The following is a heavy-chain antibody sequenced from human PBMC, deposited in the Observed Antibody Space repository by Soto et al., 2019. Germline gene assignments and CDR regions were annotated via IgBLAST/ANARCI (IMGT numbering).Heavy chain of an antibody. CDR3: ARGGYSGYDINYYGMDV. CDR2: ISGSGGTI. CDR1: GFTFSSYA. V-gene: IGHV3-23*01. J-gene: IGHJ6*02. D-gene: IGHD5-12*01. Sequence: GGSLRLSCAASGFTFSSYAMSWVRQAPGKGLEWVSAISGSGGTIYYADSVKGRFTISRDNAKNSLYLQMNSLRDEDTAVYYCARGGYSGYDINYYGMDVWGQGTTVTVSS.